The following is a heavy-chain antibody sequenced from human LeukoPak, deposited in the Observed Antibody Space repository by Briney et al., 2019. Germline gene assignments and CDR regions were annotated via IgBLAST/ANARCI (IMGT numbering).Heavy chain of an antibody. CDR2: ISSSGSTM. CDR3: ARDPGSGYEEHFDY. CDR1: GFIFSDYY. Sequence: GGSLRLSCSASGFIFSDYYMSWIRQAPGKGLEWVSYISSSGSTMYYTDSVKGRFTISRDNAKDSLYLQMNSLRAEDTAVYYCARDPGSGYEEHFDYWGQGTLVTVSS. J-gene: IGHJ4*02. D-gene: IGHD5-12*01. V-gene: IGHV3-11*01.